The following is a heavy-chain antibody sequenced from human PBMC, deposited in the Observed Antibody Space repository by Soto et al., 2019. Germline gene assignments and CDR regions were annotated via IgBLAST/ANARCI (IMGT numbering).Heavy chain of an antibody. CDR1: GCSFTSYW. V-gene: IGHV5-10-1*01. D-gene: IGHD2-15*01. CDR3: AIDCSGGRGYFDY. Sequence: PGESLKISCKGSGCSFTSYWISWVRQMPGKGLEWMGRIDPSDSYTNYSPSFQGHVTISADRSISTAYLQWSSLKASDTAMYYCAIDCSGGRGYFDYWGQGTLVTVSS. J-gene: IGHJ4*02. CDR2: IDPSDSYT.